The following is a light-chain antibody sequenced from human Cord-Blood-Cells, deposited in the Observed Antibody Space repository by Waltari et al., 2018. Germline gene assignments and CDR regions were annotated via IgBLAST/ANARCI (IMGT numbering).Light chain of an antibody. Sequence: DIQMTQSPSSLSASVGDRVTITCRARQGISKYLAWYQQKPGKVPKPRIYAASTLQSGVPSRFSGSGSGTDFTLTISSLQPEDVATYYCQKYNSALTFGGGTKVEIK. CDR1: QGISKY. CDR3: QKYNSALT. V-gene: IGKV1-27*01. J-gene: IGKJ4*01. CDR2: AAS.